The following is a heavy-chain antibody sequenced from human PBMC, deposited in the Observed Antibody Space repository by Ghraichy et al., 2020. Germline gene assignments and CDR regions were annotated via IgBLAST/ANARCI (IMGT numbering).Heavy chain of an antibody. CDR3: ARDRTPYSSGFYTDFDY. CDR2: IKEDGSEK. V-gene: IGHV3-7*03. J-gene: IGHJ4*02. Sequence: GESLNISCAASGFAFHSHWMNWVRQAPGKGLEWVANIKEDGSEKYYVDSVKGRFTVSRDNAKNSLYLQMNSLRAEDTAIYYCARDRTPYSSGFYTDFDYWGQGSLVTVSS. D-gene: IGHD6-19*01. CDR1: GFAFHSHW.